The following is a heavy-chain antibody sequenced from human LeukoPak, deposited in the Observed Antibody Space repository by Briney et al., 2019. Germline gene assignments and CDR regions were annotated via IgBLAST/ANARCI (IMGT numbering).Heavy chain of an antibody. CDR3: TRGGYSRGWYRDYFDY. CDR2: IKSKTDGGTT. J-gene: IGHJ4*02. D-gene: IGHD6-19*01. CDR1: GFSFSDHY. Sequence: PGGSLRLSCAASGFSFSDHYMDWVRQAPGKGLEWVGRIKSKTDGGTTDYATPVKGRFTISRDDSKNTLFLQMNSLKTEDTAVYYCTRGGYSRGWYRDYFDYWGQGTLVTVSS. V-gene: IGHV3-15*01.